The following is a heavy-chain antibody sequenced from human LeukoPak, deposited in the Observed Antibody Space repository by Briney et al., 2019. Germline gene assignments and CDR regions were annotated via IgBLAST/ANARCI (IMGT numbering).Heavy chain of an antibody. V-gene: IGHV3-30*18. CDR1: GFTFSSYG. D-gene: IGHD3-10*01. CDR2: ISYDGSNK. CDR3: AKVQYGLLGYYYYGMDV. Sequence: GGSLRLSCAASGFTFSSYGMHWVRQAPGKGLGWVEVISYDGSNKYYADSVKGRFTISRDNSKDTLYLQMNSLRAEDTAVYYCAKVQYGLLGYYYYGMDVWGQGTTVTVSS. J-gene: IGHJ6*02.